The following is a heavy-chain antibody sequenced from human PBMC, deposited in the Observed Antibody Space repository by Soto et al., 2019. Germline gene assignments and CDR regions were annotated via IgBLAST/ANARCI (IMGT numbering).Heavy chain of an antibody. CDR2: IRNKANSYNT. D-gene: IGHD1-26*01. J-gene: IGHJ4*01. Sequence: EVQLVESGGGLVQPGGSLRLSCAASGFTFSDHYMEWVRQAPGKGLEWVGRIRNKANSYNTEYAASVKGKFTISRDDSCHSLYLQMSMRKPEDTAVFYCARYSGSYSRGLDYWGHGTPVIVSS. V-gene: IGHV3-72*01. CDR3: ARYSGSYSRGLDY. CDR1: GFTFSDHY.